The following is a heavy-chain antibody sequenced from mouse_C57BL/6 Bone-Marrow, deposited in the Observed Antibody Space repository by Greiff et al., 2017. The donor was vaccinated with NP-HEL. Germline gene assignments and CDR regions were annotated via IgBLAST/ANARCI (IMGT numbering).Heavy chain of an antibody. CDR3: AREGHYYGSSHWYFDV. Sequence: QVQLQQPGTELVKPGASVKLSCKASGYTFTSYWMHWVKQRPGQGLDWIGNINPSNGGTNYNEKFKSKATLTVDKSSSTAYMQLSSLTSEESAVYYCAREGHYYGSSHWYFDVWGTGTTVTVSS. CDR2: INPSNGGT. J-gene: IGHJ1*03. V-gene: IGHV1-53*01. CDR1: GYTFTSYW. D-gene: IGHD1-1*01.